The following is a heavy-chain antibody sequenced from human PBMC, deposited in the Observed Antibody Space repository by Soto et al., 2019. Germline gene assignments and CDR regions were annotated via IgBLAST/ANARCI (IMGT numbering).Heavy chain of an antibody. Sequence: ASVKVSCKASGYTFTSYGISWVRQAPGQGLEWMGWISAYNGNTNYAQKLQGRVTMTTDTSTSTAYMELRSLRSDDTAVYYCARDLRAARWGWFKGAIDIWGQGTMVTVSS. V-gene: IGHV1-18*01. CDR2: ISAYNGNT. CDR3: ARDLRAARWGWFKGAIDI. D-gene: IGHD6-6*01. J-gene: IGHJ3*02. CDR1: GYTFTSYG.